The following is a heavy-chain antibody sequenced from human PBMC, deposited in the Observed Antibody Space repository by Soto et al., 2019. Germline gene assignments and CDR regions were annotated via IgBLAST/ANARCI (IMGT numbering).Heavy chain of an antibody. Sequence: SETLSLTCTVSGGSISSYYWSWIRQPPGKGLVWIGYIYYSGSTNYNPSLKSRVTISVDTSKNQFSLKLSSVTAADTAVYYCARHLLLYYYDSSGYYLRDAFDIWGQGTMVTVSS. J-gene: IGHJ3*02. CDR2: IYYSGST. CDR3: ARHLLLYYYDSSGYYLRDAFDI. V-gene: IGHV4-59*08. D-gene: IGHD3-22*01. CDR1: GGSISSYY.